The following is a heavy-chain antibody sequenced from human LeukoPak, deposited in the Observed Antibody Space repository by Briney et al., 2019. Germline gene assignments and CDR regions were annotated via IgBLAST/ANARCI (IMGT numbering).Heavy chain of an antibody. Sequence: SETLSLTCTVSGGSISSSSYYWGWIRQPPGKGLAWIGSIYYSGSTYYNPSLKSRVTISVDTSKNQFSLKLSSVTAADTAVYYCATAAQNWNNAPYFDFWGQETLVTVSS. CDR1: GGSISSSSYY. CDR2: IYYSGST. J-gene: IGHJ4*02. V-gene: IGHV4-39*01. D-gene: IGHD1/OR15-1a*01. CDR3: ATAAQNWNNAPYFDF.